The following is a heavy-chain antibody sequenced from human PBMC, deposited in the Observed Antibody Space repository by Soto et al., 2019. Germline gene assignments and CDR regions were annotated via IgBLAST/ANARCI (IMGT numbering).Heavy chain of an antibody. V-gene: IGHV4-39*01. CDR2: IHYSGST. J-gene: IGHJ2*01. CDR3: ARHQDYGDYVYFDL. D-gene: IGHD4-17*01. CDR1: VASISRSSYY. Sequence: QLQLQESGPGLVKPSETLSLTCSVSVASISRSSYYWGWMRQPPEKGLEWIGSIHYSGSTYYNPSLKSRVTISVDTSTNQLSLTLSSLTAADTAVYYCARHQDYGDYVYFDLWGRGTLVTVSS.